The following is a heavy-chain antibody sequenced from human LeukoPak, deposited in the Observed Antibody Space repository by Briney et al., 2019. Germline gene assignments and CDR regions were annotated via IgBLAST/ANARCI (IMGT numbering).Heavy chain of an antibody. CDR2: ISAYNGNT. D-gene: IGHD3-10*01. Sequence: ASVKVSCKASGYTFTSYYMHWVRQAPGQGLEWMGWISAYNGNTNYAQKLQGRVTMTTDTPTSTAYMELRSLRSDDTAVYYCARVVGFGEFSGVHRYWGQGTLVTVSS. V-gene: IGHV1-18*04. CDR1: GYTFTSYY. J-gene: IGHJ4*02. CDR3: ARVVGFGEFSGVHRY.